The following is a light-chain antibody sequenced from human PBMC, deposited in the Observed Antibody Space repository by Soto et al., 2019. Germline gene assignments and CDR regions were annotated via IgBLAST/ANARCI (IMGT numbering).Light chain of an antibody. CDR3: QQYNSYSGWT. Sequence: DIQMTQSPSTLSASVGDRVTITCRASQSISSWLAWYQQKPGKAPKLLIYDASSLESGVPSRFSGSGSGTEFTLPISSLQPDDFAPYYCQQYNSYSGWTFGQGTKVEIK. CDR1: QSISSW. J-gene: IGKJ1*01. V-gene: IGKV1-5*01. CDR2: DAS.